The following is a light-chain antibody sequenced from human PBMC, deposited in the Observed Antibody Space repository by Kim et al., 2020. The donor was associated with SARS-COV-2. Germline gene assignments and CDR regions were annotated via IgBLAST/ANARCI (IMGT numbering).Light chain of an antibody. CDR1: SSNSGAGYD. J-gene: IGLJ2*01. V-gene: IGLV1-40*01. Sequence: QRVTISCTWSSSNSGAGYDVHWYQQLPGTAPKLLIYGNSNRPSGVPDRFSGSKSGTSASLAITGLQAEDEADYYCQSYDSSLSGVVFGGGTQLTVL. CDR3: QSYDSSLSGVV. CDR2: GNS.